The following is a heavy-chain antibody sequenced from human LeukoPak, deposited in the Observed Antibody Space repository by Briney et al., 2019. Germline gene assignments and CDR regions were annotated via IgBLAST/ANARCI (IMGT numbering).Heavy chain of an antibody. Sequence: ASVKVSCKASGYTFTSYAMHWVRQAPGQRLEWMGWINAGNGNTKYSQKFQGRVTITRDTSASTAYMELSSLRSEDTAVYYCARALTMVRGVIIGYWGQGTLVTVSS. J-gene: IGHJ4*02. CDR3: ARALTMVRGVIIGY. D-gene: IGHD3-10*01. V-gene: IGHV1-3*01. CDR1: GYTFTSYA. CDR2: INAGNGNT.